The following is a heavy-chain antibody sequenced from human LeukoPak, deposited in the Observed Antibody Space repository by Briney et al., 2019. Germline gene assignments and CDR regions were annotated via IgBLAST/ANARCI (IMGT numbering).Heavy chain of an antibody. D-gene: IGHD3-10*01. CDR2: ISGSGGST. V-gene: IGHV3-23*01. Sequence: SGGSLRLSCAASGFTFSSYFMSWVRQAPGKGLEWVSAISGSGGSTYYADSVKGRFTISRDNSKNTLYLQMNSLRAEDTAVYYCARETMVRGVLNWFDPWGQGTLVTVSS. J-gene: IGHJ5*02. CDR1: GFTFSSYF. CDR3: ARETMVRGVLNWFDP.